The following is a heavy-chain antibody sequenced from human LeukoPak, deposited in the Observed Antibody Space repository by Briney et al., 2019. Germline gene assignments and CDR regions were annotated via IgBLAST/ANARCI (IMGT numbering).Heavy chain of an antibody. V-gene: IGHV1-2*06. CDR2: INPNSGGT. CDR1: GYTFTGYY. Sequence: GASVKVSCKASGYTFTGYYMHWVRQAPGQGLEWMGRINPNSGGTNYAQKFQGRVTMTRDTSISTAYMELSRLRSEDTAVYYCARIVGARGYFDYWGQGTLVTVSS. CDR3: ARIVGARGYFDY. J-gene: IGHJ4*02. D-gene: IGHD1-26*01.